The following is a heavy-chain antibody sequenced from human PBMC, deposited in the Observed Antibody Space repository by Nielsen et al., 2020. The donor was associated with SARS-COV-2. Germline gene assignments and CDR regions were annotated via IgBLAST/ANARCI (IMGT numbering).Heavy chain of an antibody. Sequence: ASVKVSCKASGGTFSSYAINWVRQATGQGLEWMGWMNPNSGDTGYAQQFKGRVTMTRNTSISTAYMELSSLRSEDTAVYFCARGEEYSSGWCDSWGQGTLVTVSS. D-gene: IGHD6-19*01. CDR3: ARGEEYSSGWCDS. V-gene: IGHV1-8*02. CDR1: GGTFSSYA. CDR2: MNPNSGDT. J-gene: IGHJ5*01.